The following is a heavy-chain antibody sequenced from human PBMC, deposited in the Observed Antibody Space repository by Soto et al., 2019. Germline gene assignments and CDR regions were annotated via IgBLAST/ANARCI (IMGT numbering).Heavy chain of an antibody. Sequence: QVQLQESGPGLVKPSQTLSLTCTVSGGSISSGGYYWSWIRQHPGKGLEWIGYIYYSGSTYYNPSLKSRVTIAVDTSKNQFSLKLSSVTAADTAVYYCTREMGYGERHNTKYYYYGMDVCGQGTTVTVSS. CDR3: TREMGYGERHNTKYYYYGMDV. J-gene: IGHJ6*02. CDR1: GGSISSGGYY. CDR2: IYYSGST. V-gene: IGHV4-31*03. D-gene: IGHD3-10*01.